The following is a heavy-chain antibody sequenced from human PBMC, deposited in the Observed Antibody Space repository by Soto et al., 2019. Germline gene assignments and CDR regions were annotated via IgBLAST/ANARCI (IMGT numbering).Heavy chain of an antibody. CDR3: ATSLDV. CDR1: GFTFSSYG. Sequence: GGSLRLSCAASGFTFSSYGMHWVRQAPGKGLEWVSVISHDGSNKYYADSVKGRFTISRDNSKNTLYLQMNSLRAEDTAVYYCATSLDVWGQGTTVTVSS. V-gene: IGHV3-30*03. J-gene: IGHJ6*02. CDR2: ISHDGSNK.